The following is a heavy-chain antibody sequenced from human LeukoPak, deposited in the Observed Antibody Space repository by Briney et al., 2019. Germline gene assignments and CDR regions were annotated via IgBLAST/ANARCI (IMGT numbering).Heavy chain of an antibody. Sequence: PGGSLRLSCAASGFTFSNFAMSWVGQAPGKGLQWFSAISDSGGGTFYADSVKGRLTISRDNSKNTLYLQMNSLRAEDTAVYYCAKVGVGWVAFEYWGQGTLVTVSS. D-gene: IGHD3-16*01. CDR1: GFTFSNFA. CDR2: ISDSGGGT. V-gene: IGHV3-23*01. J-gene: IGHJ4*02. CDR3: AKVGVGWVAFEY.